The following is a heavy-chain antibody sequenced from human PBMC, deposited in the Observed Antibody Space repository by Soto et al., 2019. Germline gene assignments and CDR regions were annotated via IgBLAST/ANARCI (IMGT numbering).Heavy chain of an antibody. CDR2: INPSGGST. J-gene: IGHJ6*02. CDR3: ARERTIFGVVITFYYYGMDV. Sequence: GASVKVSCKASGYTFNMHGISWVRQAPGQGLECMGIINPSGGSTSYAQKFQGRVTMTRDTSTSTVYMELSSLRSEDTAVYYCARERTIFGVVITFYYYGMDVWGQGTTVTVSS. CDR1: GYTFNMHG. D-gene: IGHD3-3*01. V-gene: IGHV1-46*02.